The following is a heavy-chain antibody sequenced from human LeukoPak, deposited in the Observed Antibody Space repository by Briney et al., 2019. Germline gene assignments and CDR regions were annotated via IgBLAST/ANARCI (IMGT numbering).Heavy chain of an antibody. Sequence: GASVKVSCKRSGYSFSGYGVTWVRQAPGQGLEWLGVIYTYDGDTFYTQRFKDRVTITTDTSTSTAYLELRSLRSDDTAIYYCARRSFYFDNSGKRDYFDYWGQGTLVTVSS. D-gene: IGHD3-9*01. J-gene: IGHJ4*02. CDR3: ARRSFYFDNSGKRDYFDY. CDR1: GYSFSGYG. CDR2: IYTYDGDT. V-gene: IGHV1-18*01.